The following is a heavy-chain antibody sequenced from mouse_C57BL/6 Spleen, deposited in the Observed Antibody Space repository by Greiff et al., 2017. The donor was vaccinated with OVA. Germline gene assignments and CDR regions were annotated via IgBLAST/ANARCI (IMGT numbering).Heavy chain of an antibody. CDR1: GFSLTSYG. D-gene: IGHD1-1*01. CDR2: IWRGGST. Sequence: QVQLKESGPGLVQPSQSLSITCTVSGFSLTSYGVHWVRQSPGKGLEWLGVIWRGGSTDYNAAFMSRLSITKDNSKSQVFFKMNSLQADDTAIYYCAKNGYYGSSDWYFDVWGTGTTVTVSS. J-gene: IGHJ1*03. V-gene: IGHV2-5*01. CDR3: AKNGYYGSSDWYFDV.